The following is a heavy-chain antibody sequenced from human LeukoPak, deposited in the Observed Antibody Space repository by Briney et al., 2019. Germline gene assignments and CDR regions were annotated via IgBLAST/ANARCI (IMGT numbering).Heavy chain of an antibody. CDR1: GFNYSVYW. V-gene: IGHV3-7*01. CDR3: ARGESWFAP. J-gene: IGHJ5*02. Sequence: GGSLRLSCVASGFNYSVYWMSWLRQAPGKGLEWVANMKEDGSEKYYLHSVKGRHTISRDNAKNSLYLQMSSLRAEDTTVDFCARGESWFAPWGEGTLVTVSS. CDR2: MKEDGSEK.